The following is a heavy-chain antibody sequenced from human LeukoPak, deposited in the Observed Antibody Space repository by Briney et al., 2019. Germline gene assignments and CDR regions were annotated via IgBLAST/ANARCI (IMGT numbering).Heavy chain of an antibody. Sequence: SETLSLTCAVSGGSISNGGYSWSWIRQPPGKGLEWIGYIYHSGSTYYNPSLKSRVTISVDRSKNQFSLKLSSVTAADTAVYYCARGHCSSTSCYPRAFDIWGQGTMVTVSS. J-gene: IGHJ3*02. CDR2: IYHSGST. D-gene: IGHD2-2*01. CDR3: ARGHCSSTSCYPRAFDI. CDR1: GGSISNGGYS. V-gene: IGHV4-30-2*01.